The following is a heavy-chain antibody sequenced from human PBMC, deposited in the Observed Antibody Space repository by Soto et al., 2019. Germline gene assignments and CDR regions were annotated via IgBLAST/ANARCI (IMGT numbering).Heavy chain of an antibody. D-gene: IGHD1-7*01. CDR1: GFTFDDYA. J-gene: IGHJ5*02. Sequence: GGSLRLSCAASGFTFDDYAMHWVRQAPGKGLEWVSGISWNSGSIGYADSVKGRFTISRDNAKNSLYLQMNSLRAEDTALYYCAKGPQGYNWNYYNWFDPWGQGTLVTVSS. CDR3: AKGPQGYNWNYYNWFDP. CDR2: ISWNSGSI. V-gene: IGHV3-9*01.